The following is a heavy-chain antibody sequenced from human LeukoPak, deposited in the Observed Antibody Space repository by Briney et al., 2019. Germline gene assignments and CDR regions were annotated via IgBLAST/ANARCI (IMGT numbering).Heavy chain of an antibody. Sequence: SETLSLTCGVSGGSISSTNWWTWVRQPPGKGLEWIGEINHSGSTNYNPSLKSRVTISVDTSKNQFSLKLSSVTAADTAVYYCARGLGYSYGLTNYYYYYGMDVWGQGTTVTVSS. V-gene: IGHV4-4*02. CDR2: INHSGST. CDR1: GGSISSTNW. CDR3: ARGLGYSYGLTNYYYYYGMDV. J-gene: IGHJ6*02. D-gene: IGHD5-18*01.